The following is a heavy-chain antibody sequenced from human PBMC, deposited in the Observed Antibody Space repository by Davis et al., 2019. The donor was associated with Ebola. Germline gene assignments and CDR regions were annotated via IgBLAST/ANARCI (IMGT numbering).Heavy chain of an antibody. CDR2: ISYDGSNK. V-gene: IGHV3-30*03. Sequence: GGSLRLSCAASGFTFSSYGMHWVRQAPGKGLEWVAVISYDGSNKYYADSVKGRFTISRDNSKNTLYLQMNSLRAEDTAVYYCARDVVVVPAANSLLYYYYYGMDVWGQGTTVTVSS. J-gene: IGHJ6*02. CDR3: ARDVVVVPAANSLLYYYYYGMDV. D-gene: IGHD2-2*01. CDR1: GFTFSSYG.